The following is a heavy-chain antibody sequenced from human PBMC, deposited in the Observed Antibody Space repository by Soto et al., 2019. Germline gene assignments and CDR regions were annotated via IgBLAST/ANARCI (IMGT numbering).Heavy chain of an antibody. D-gene: IGHD3-3*01. J-gene: IGHJ5*01. CDR3: ARMVKGLEVYDFLFDL. CDR2: ISAYNGNT. V-gene: IGHV1-18*01. CDR1: GYTFTSYG. Sequence: GASVKVSCKASGYTFTSYGISWVRQAPGQGLEWMGWISAYNGNTNYAQKLQGRVTMTTDTSTSTAYMELRSLRSDDTAVYYCARMVKGLEVYDFLFDLWGQRSPVTGSS.